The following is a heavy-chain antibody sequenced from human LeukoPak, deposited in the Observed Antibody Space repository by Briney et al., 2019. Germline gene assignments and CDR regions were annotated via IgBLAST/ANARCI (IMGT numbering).Heavy chain of an antibody. Sequence: ASVKVSCKASGYTFTNYAMNWVRQAPGQGLEWMGWINTNTGNPTYAQGSTGRFVFSLDTSVSTSFLEISSLRAEDTAVYYCARDRSGYLYDGFDIWGQGTMVTVSS. CDR1: GYTFTNYA. CDR2: INTNTGNP. CDR3: ARDRSGYLYDGFDI. J-gene: IGHJ3*02. V-gene: IGHV7-4-1*02. D-gene: IGHD3-3*01.